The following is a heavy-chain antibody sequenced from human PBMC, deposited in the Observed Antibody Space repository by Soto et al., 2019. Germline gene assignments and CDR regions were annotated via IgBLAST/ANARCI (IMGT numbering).Heavy chain of an antibody. D-gene: IGHD2-21*01. J-gene: IGHJ6*03. Sequence: QLQLHESGPGPVKASETLSLTCSVSGGSISGRAYYWAWIRQPPGKGLEWIGSIYYSGTTYSNPSLKSRVIISVDTAKNQFSLNLTSVTAPDTATYYCAREQCGGEKCFSERDVYYYVDVWGKGTTVTVSS. CDR3: AREQCGGEKCFSERDVYYYVDV. V-gene: IGHV4-39*01. CDR2: IYYSGTT. CDR1: GGSISGRAYY.